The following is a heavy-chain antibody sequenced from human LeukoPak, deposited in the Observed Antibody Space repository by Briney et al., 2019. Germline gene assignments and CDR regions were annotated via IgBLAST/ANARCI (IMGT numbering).Heavy chain of an antibody. J-gene: IGHJ6*02. CDR2: INPNSGGT. D-gene: IGHD3-10*01. CDR1: GYTFTGYY. Sequence: ASVKVSFKASGYTFTGYYMHWVRQAPGQGLEWMGWINPNSGGTNYAQKFQGRVTMTRDTSISTAYMELSRLRSDDTAVDYCARTVELWFGELLPAYYYGMDVWGQGTTVTVSS. CDR3: ARTVELWFGELLPAYYYGMDV. V-gene: IGHV1-2*02.